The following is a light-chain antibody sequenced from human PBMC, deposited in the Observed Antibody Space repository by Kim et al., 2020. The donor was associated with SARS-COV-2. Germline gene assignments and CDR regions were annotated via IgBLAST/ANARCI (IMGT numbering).Light chain of an antibody. J-gene: IGKJ2*01. Sequence: DVVMTQSPLSLPVTLGQTASISCGSSESLVHSDGRTYLNWFHQRPGQSPRRLIYEISKRDSGVPDRFSGSGSGTDFTLRISRVEAEDVGVYYCMQGTHWPPYTFGQGTKLEI. V-gene: IGKV2-30*02. CDR2: EIS. CDR3: MQGTHWPPYT. CDR1: ESLVHSDGRTY.